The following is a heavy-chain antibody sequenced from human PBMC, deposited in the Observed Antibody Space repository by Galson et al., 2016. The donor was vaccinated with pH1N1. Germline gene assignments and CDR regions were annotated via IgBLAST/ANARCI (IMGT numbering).Heavy chain of an antibody. V-gene: IGHV3-30*18. D-gene: IGHD1-14*01. CDR1: GFIFSNYG. J-gene: IGHJ4*02. CDR2: TSYDGNDK. Sequence: SLRLSCAASGFIFSNYGMHWARRGPGKGLEWVATTSYDGNDKYYADSVKGRFAISRDNSKNTLYLQMNSLRVEDTAVYFCAKTGGGHSGDPYRWGQGALVTVSS. CDR3: AKTGGGHSGDPYR.